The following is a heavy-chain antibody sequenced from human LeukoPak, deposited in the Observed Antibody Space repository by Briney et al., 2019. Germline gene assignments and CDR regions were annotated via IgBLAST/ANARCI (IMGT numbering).Heavy chain of an antibody. D-gene: IGHD1-26*01. J-gene: IGHJ4*02. CDR2: ISSSSSYI. CDR1: GFTFSSYS. CDR3: ARLAVGATSFDY. V-gene: IGHV3-21*01. Sequence: GGSLRLSCAASGFTFSSYSMNWVRQAPGKGLEWVSSISSSSSYIYYADSVKGRFTISRDNAKNSLYLQMNSLRAEDTAVYYCARLAVGATSFDYWGQGTLVTVSS.